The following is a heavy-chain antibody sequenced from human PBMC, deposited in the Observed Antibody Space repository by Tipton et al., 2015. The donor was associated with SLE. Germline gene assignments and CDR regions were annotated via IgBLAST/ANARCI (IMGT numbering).Heavy chain of an antibody. Sequence: TLSLTCTVSGGSISSSSYYWGWIRQPPGKGLEWIGRIYYSGSTYYNPSLKSRVPISVDTSKNQFSLKLSSVTAADTAVYYCARLGVTMVRGVREDYFDYWGQGTLVTVSS. D-gene: IGHD3-10*01. V-gene: IGHV4-39*01. J-gene: IGHJ4*02. CDR3: ARLGVTMVRGVREDYFDY. CDR1: GGSISSSSYY. CDR2: IYYSGST.